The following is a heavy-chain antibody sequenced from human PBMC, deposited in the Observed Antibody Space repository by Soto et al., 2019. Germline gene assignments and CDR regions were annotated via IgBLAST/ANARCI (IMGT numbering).Heavy chain of an antibody. J-gene: IGHJ5*02. CDR2: IFSNNKK. Sequence: QVTLKESGPVLVKPTETLTLTCNVSGFSRTNSKMGVSWIRQPPGKALECLAHIFSNNKKSYSTSLKSRLTMSKDTSKSQVVLTMTTMDPVVTATYYCVREWGPATVTTWANGFDPWGQGTLVTVSS. CDR1: GFSRTNSKMG. D-gene: IGHD4-17*01. CDR3: VREWGPATVTTWANGFDP. V-gene: IGHV2-26*01.